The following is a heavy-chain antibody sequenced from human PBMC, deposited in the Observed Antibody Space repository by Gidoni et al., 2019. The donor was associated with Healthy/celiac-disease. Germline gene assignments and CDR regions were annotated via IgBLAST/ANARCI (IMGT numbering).Heavy chain of an antibody. CDR2: ISSSSSTI. CDR3: ARNDSLTGYSPWVDYFDY. Sequence: EVQLVESGGGLVQPGGSLRLSCAASGFTFSSYSMNWVRQAPVKGLEWFSYISSSSSTIYYADSVKGRFTISRDNAKNSLYLKMNSLRAEDTAVYYWARNDSLTGYSPWVDYFDYWGQGTLVNVSS. J-gene: IGHJ4*02. D-gene: IGHD3-9*01. CDR1: GFTFSSYS. V-gene: IGHV3-48*04.